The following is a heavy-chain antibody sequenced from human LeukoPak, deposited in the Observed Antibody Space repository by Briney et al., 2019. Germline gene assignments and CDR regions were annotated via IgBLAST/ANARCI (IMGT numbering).Heavy chain of an antibody. V-gene: IGHV3-23*01. CDR2: ISGSGGST. Sequence: SGGSLRLSCAASGFTFSSYAMSWVRQAPVKGLEWVSAISGSGGSTYYADSVKGRFTISRGNSKNTLYLQMNSLRAEDTAVYYCAKDFSGSVCFDYWGQGTLVTVSS. J-gene: IGHJ4*02. CDR1: GFTFSSYA. D-gene: IGHD1-26*01. CDR3: AKDFSGSVCFDY.